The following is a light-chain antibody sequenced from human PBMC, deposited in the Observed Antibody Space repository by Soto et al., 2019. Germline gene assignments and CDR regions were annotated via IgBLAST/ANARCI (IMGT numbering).Light chain of an antibody. CDR2: GAS. Sequence: EIVLTQSPGTLSLSPGERASLSCRASQSVSSEKLAWYQQKPGQAPRLLIFGASGRATGIPERFSGSGSGTDFSLTINRLEPEDSAVYYCQQYGSSLLTFGGGTKVDIK. J-gene: IGKJ4*01. CDR1: QSVSSEK. V-gene: IGKV3-20*01. CDR3: QQYGSSLLT.